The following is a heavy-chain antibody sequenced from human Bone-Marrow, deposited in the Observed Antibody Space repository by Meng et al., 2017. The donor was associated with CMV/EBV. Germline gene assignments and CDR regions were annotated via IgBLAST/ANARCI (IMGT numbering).Heavy chain of an antibody. V-gene: IGHV3-9*01. CDR2: INWSSDSI. D-gene: IGHD2-15*01. CDR1: GFIFDDYA. J-gene: IGHJ6*01. CDR3: TSSGWPETYYYGMAI. Sequence: GGPLRLSCAGSGFIFDDYAMHWVRQAPGKGLEWVSGINWSSDSIGYADSVKGRFTISRDNAKNSLYLQMDSLRPEDTALYYCTSSGWPETYYYGMAIWGQGTRVTCYS.